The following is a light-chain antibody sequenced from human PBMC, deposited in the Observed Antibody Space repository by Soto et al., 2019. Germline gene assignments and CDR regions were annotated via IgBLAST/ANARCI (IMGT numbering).Light chain of an antibody. Sequence: DIQMTQSPSSVSASVGDRVTITCRASQGIGSWLAWYQQKPGKAPNLLIYDASKLHSGVPSRFSGSGSWTDFSLTISSLQTEDFATYYCQQANSFPHTFGGGTKVE. V-gene: IGKV1-12*01. CDR1: QGIGSW. J-gene: IGKJ4*01. CDR2: DAS. CDR3: QQANSFPHT.